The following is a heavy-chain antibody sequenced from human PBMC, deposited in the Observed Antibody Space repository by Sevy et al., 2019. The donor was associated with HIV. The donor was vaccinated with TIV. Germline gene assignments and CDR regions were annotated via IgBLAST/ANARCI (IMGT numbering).Heavy chain of an antibody. J-gene: IGHJ4*02. Sequence: GGSLRLSCVASGFNLENFWMNWVRQAPGKGLEWVANIRQDGSELYYVASVKGRFTISRDNARNLVYLHMNSLRVEDTALYYCVRAIQSDGSFWGQGALVTVSS. V-gene: IGHV3-7*01. CDR3: VRAIQSDGSF. CDR1: GFNLENFW. D-gene: IGHD6-19*01. CDR2: IRQDGSEL.